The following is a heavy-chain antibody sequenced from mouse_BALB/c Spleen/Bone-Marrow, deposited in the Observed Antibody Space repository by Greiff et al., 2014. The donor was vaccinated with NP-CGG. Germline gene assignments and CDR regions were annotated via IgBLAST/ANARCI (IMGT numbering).Heavy chain of an antibody. CDR1: GFTFTDYY. J-gene: IGHJ1*01. CDR2: IRNKANGYTT. Sequence: EVQGVESGGGLVQPGGSLRLSCATSGFTFTDYYMSWVRQPPGKALEWLGFIRNKANGYTTEYSASVKGRFTISRDNSQGILYLQMNTLRAEDSATYYCARDRTTATLYWYFDVWGAGTTVTVSS. D-gene: IGHD1-2*01. CDR3: ARDRTTATLYWYFDV. V-gene: IGHV7-3*02.